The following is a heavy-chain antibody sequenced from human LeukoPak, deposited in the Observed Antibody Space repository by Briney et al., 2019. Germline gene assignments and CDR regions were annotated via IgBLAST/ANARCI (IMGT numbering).Heavy chain of an antibody. Sequence: SETLSLTCTVSGGSISSYYWSWIRQPPGKGLEWIGYIYYSGNTLYNPSLQSRVTISVDTSKNQFSLKLSSVTAADTAVYYCARDQMALYYYMDVWGKGTTVTISS. V-gene: IGHV4-59*01. J-gene: IGHJ6*03. CDR2: IYYSGNT. CDR3: ARDQMALYYYMDV. D-gene: IGHD5-24*01. CDR1: GGSISSYY.